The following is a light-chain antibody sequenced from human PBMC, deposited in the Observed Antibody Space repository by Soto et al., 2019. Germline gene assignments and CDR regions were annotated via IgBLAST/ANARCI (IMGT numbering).Light chain of an antibody. J-gene: IGLJ1*01. CDR3: SSYSTGGSYV. CDR1: SSDVGGYNS. V-gene: IGLV2-14*03. Sequence: QSVLTQPASVSGSPGQLIAISCTGTSSDVGGYNSASWYQQHPGKAPKLLIYDVSNRPSGVSNRFSGSKSGNTASLTISGLQAEDEADYYCSSYSTGGSYVFGTGTKVTVL. CDR2: DVS.